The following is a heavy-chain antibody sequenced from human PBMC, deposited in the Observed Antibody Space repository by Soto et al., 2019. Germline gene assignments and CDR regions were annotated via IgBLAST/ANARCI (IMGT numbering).Heavy chain of an antibody. CDR3: AISPFGGARRGFDP. CDR1: GGTFSSYA. Sequence: SVKVSCKASGGTFSSYAISWVRQAPGQGLEWMGGIIPIFGTANYAQKFQGRVTITADESTSTAYMELSSLRSEDTAVYYCAISPFGGARRGFDPWGQGTLVTVSS. D-gene: IGHD3-16*01. V-gene: IGHV1-69*13. J-gene: IGHJ5*02. CDR2: IIPIFGTA.